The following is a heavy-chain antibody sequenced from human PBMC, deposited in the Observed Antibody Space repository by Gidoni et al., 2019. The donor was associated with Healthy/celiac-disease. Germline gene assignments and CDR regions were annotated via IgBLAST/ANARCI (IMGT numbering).Heavy chain of an antibody. CDR3: AREAQTYGMDV. V-gene: IGHV4-34*01. J-gene: IGHJ6*02. CDR2: INHSGST. Sequence: QVQLQQWGAGLLKPSETLSLTCAVYGGSFSGYYWSWIRQPPGKGLAWIGEINHSGSTNYNPSLKSRVTISVDTSKNQFSLKLSSVTAADTAVYYCAREAQTYGMDVWGQGTTVTVSS. CDR1: GGSFSGYY.